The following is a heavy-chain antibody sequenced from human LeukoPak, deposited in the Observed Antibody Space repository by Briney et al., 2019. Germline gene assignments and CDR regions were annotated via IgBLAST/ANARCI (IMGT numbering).Heavy chain of an antibody. V-gene: IGHV4-39*07. CDR3: ARDHYYDGRGRFDP. Sequence: SETLSLTCSVSGGSVTTGTYHWAWIRQPPGKGLEWIGSVYVDGGTHYNRSLQSRVAISVDTSKNQYSLRLSSVTAAETAVYYCARDHYYDGRGRFDPWGQGILVTVSS. CDR2: VYVDGGT. J-gene: IGHJ5*02. CDR1: GGSVTTGTYH. D-gene: IGHD3-16*01.